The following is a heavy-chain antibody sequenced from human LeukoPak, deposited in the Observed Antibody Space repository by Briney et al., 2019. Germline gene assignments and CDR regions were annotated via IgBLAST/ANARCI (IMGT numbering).Heavy chain of an antibody. Sequence: SETLSLTCSVSEGSMTSYYWTWIRQPPGKGLEWIGSIYHSGSIYYNPSLKSRVTISVDTSKNQLSLKLSSVTAADTAVYYCARNKGRYGSGRVHFDPWGQGTLVTVSS. CDR2: IYHSGSI. J-gene: IGHJ5*02. CDR1: EGSMTSYY. CDR3: ARNKGRYGSGRVHFDP. V-gene: IGHV4-59*08. D-gene: IGHD3-10*01.